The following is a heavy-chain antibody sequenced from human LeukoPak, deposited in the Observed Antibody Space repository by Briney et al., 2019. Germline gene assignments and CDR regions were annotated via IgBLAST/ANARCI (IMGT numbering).Heavy chain of an antibody. D-gene: IGHD3-22*01. Sequence: SATLSLTCTVSGGSISSHYWSWVRPPPGKGLEWIGYVLDNVRTKDNPSLNSRFTLSADTSKNQFSLRLTSVTAADTAVYYCARGHDSSGYASNDGKSFDYWGQGTLVTVSS. J-gene: IGHJ4*02. CDR2: VLDNVRT. CDR3: ARGHDSSGYASNDGKSFDY. V-gene: IGHV4-59*11. CDR1: GGSISSHY.